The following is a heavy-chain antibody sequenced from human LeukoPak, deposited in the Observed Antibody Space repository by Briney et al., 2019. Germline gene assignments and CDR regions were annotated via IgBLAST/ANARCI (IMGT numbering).Heavy chain of an antibody. J-gene: IGHJ4*02. CDR1: GGSFSGYY. V-gene: IGHV4-34*01. CDR3: ARDLGTIGSGGY. CDR2: INHSGST. Sequence: PSETLSLTCAVYGGSFSGYYWSWIRQPPGKGLEWIGEINHSGSTNYNPSLKSRVTISLDKSKKYLSLNLTSVTAADTAVYYCARDLGTIGSGGYWGQGTLVTVSS. D-gene: IGHD6-19*01.